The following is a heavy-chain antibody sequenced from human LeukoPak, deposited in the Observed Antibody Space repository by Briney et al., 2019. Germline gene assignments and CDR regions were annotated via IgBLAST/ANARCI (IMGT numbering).Heavy chain of an antibody. CDR2: IRYDGSNK. J-gene: IGHJ4*02. D-gene: IGHD3-22*01. CDR1: GFTFSSYG. V-gene: IGHV3-30*02. Sequence: GGSLRLSCAATGFTFSSYGMHWVRQAPGKGLEWVAFIRYDGSNKYYADSVKGRFTISRDNSKNTLYLQMNSLRAEDTAVYYCAKGTYYYDSSGYFLPYWGQGTLVTVSS. CDR3: AKGTYYYDSSGYFLPY.